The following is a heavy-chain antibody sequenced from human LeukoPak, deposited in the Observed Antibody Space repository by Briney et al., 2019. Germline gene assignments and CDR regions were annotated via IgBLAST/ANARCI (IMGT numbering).Heavy chain of an antibody. D-gene: IGHD3-3*01. CDR2: IIPIFGTA. CDR3: ARGFVLRFLEWSHPPDYYYMDV. V-gene: IGHV1-69*05. CDR1: VGTFSSYA. Sequence: SVKVSCKASVGTFSSYAISWVRQAPGQGLEWMGGIIPIFGTANYAQKFQGRVTITTDESTSTAYMELSSLRSEDTAVYYCARGFVLRFLEWSHPPDYYYMDVWGKGTTVTVSS. J-gene: IGHJ6*03.